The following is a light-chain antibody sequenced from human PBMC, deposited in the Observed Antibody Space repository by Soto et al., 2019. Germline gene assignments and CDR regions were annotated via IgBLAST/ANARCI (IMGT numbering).Light chain of an antibody. V-gene: IGKV3-20*01. J-gene: IGKJ4*01. CDR3: QQYGSSPPLA. Sequence: EIVLTQSPGTLSLSPGERATLFCRASQGVSRSYFAWYQQKPGQAPRLLIYAASSRATSVPDRVSGSGSGTDFTLTISRLEPEYFALYYCQQYGSSPPLAFGGGTKIEI. CDR2: AAS. CDR1: QGVSRSY.